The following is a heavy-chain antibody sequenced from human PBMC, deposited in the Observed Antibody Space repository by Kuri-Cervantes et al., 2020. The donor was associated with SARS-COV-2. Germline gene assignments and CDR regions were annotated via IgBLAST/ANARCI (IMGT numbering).Heavy chain of an antibody. V-gene: IGHV1-2*04. D-gene: IGHD3-16*02. Sequence: ASVKVSCRASGYTLTDYYIHWVRQAPGQGLEWMGWINSNSGGANSAQKFQVWVIMTRDTSISTAYMELSRLRSDDAAVYYCARGPSWGYFWGTYRGGWDSFDIWGQGTMVTVSS. J-gene: IGHJ3*02. CDR3: ARGPSWGYFWGTYRGGWDSFDI. CDR2: INSNSGGA. CDR1: GYTLTDYY.